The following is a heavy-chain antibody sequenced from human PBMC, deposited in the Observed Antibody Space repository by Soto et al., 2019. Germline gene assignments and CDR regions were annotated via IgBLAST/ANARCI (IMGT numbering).Heavy chain of an antibody. V-gene: IGHV3-53*01. D-gene: IGHD6-19*01. Sequence: VGSLRLSCAASGFTVSSNYMSWVRQAPGKGLEWVSVIYSGGSTYYADSVKGRFTISRDNSKNTLYLQMNSLRAEDTAVYYCASTTYSSGWYHYGMDVWGQGTTVTVAS. J-gene: IGHJ6*02. CDR3: ASTTYSSGWYHYGMDV. CDR2: IYSGGST. CDR1: GFTVSSNY.